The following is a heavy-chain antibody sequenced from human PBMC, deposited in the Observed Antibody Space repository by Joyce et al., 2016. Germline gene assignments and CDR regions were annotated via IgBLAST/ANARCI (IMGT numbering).Heavy chain of an antibody. CDR1: GDSFSGTSYY. J-gene: IGHJ6*02. CDR2: MYNSETS. V-gene: IGHV4-61*01. CDR3: ATSLPSRVGGFQFFGMDV. D-gene: IGHD3-10*01. Sequence: HLQESGTGLVKPSETLSLTCTISGDSFSGTSYYWSWIRQSPGKGLEWLGFMYNSETSHYNPALGGRRSISGGAAKKQFSLRLTSVTSADTAVYYCATSLPSRVGGFQFFGMDVWGQGTTVIVS.